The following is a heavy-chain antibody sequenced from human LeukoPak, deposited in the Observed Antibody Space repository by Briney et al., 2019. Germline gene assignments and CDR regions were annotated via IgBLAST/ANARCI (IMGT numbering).Heavy chain of an antibody. CDR1: GFTFSNYG. J-gene: IGHJ4*02. CDR3: AKARSNSGYSTSDS. CDR2: VSGSGDTT. Sequence: GRSLRLSCAASGFTFSNYGMRWVRQAPGKGLEWVSTVSGSGDTTYYADSVKGRFTISRDNSKNTLYLQMNGLRAEDTALYYCAKARSNSGYSTSDSWGQGTLVTVSS. D-gene: IGHD3-22*01. V-gene: IGHV3-23*01.